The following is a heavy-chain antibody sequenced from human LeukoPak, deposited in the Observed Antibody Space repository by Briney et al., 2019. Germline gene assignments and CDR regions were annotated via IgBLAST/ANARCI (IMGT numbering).Heavy chain of an antibody. CDR1: GLTFTSYS. Sequence: GGSLRLSFAASGLTFTSYSMNWVRQAPGKGLEWVSSISSSSTYIDYADSMKGRFTISRDNAKNSLFLQMNSLRAEDTAVYYCARAYSPPWITASYAFDMWGQGTMVTVSS. D-gene: IGHD5-12*01. CDR3: ARAYSPPWITASYAFDM. CDR2: ISSSSTYI. J-gene: IGHJ3*02. V-gene: IGHV3-21*06.